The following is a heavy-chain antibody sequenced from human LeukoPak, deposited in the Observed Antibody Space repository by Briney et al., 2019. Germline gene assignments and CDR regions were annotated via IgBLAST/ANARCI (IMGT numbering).Heavy chain of an antibody. CDR3: ARGPCTSANCYWSLDY. Sequence: PSETLSLTCSVSGASISDYWWSWIRQPPGKGLEYIGFVYHSSSTNYNPSLKSRVTMSLDTSKNQFSLNLNSVSAADTAVYYCARGPCTSANCYWSLDYWGQGTLVTVSS. J-gene: IGHJ4*02. D-gene: IGHD2-2*01. CDR2: VYHSSST. V-gene: IGHV4-59*01. CDR1: GASISDYW.